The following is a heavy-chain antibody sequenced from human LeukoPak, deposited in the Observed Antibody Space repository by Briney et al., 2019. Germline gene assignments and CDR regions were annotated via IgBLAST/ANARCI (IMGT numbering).Heavy chain of an antibody. Sequence: GASVKVSCKASGYTFTSYGIRWVRQAPGQGLEWMGWTSAYNGNTNYAQKLQGRVTMTTDTSTSTAYMELRSLRSDDTAVYYCARDRLRFGELLPFDYWGQGTLVTVSS. D-gene: IGHD3-10*01. CDR2: TSAYNGNT. CDR3: ARDRLRFGELLPFDY. V-gene: IGHV1-18*01. CDR1: GYTFTSYG. J-gene: IGHJ4*02.